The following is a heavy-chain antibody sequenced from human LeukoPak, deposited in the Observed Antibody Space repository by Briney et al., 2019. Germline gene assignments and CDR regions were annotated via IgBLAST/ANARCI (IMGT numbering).Heavy chain of an antibody. V-gene: IGHV4-39*07. CDR2: IYYSGST. CDR3: ARTSIAAPTNWFGP. Sequence: PSETLSLTCTVSGGSISSSSYYWGWIRQPPGKGLEWIGSIYYSGSTYYNPSLKSRVTISVDTSKNQFSLKLSSVTAADTAVYYCARTSIAAPTNWFGPWGQGTLVTVSS. CDR1: GGSISSSSYY. D-gene: IGHD6-6*01. J-gene: IGHJ5*02.